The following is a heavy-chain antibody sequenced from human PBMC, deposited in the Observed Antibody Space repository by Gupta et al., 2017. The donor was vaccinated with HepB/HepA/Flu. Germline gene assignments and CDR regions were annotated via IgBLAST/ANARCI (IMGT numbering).Heavy chain of an antibody. D-gene: IGHD2-21*01. CDR1: GFTFSNNA. Sequence: QVHLVESGGGVVQPGRSLRLSCAASGFTFSNNAMHWVRQAPGKGLEWVAAISYGGGSKHYLDSVKGRFSISRDNSNDILYLQLDRLRPEDTGVYWCAKDHDCGGYCFSSLFDPWGPGSLVSVSS. CDR2: ISYGGGSK. J-gene: IGHJ5*02. V-gene: IGHV3-30*18. CDR3: AKDHDCGGYCFSSLFDP.